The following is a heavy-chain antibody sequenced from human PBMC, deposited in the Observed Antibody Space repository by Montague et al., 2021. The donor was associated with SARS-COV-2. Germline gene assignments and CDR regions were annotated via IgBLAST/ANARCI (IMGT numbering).Heavy chain of an antibody. V-gene: IGHV4-39*07. J-gene: IGHJ6*02. CDR3: ARRGRQQLVRLAGLDV. Sequence: SETLSLTCTVSGGSISSSSYYWGWIRQPPGKGLEWIGSIYYSGSTYYXPSLKSRVTISVDTSKNQFSLKLSSVTAADTAVYYCARRGRQQLVRLAGLDVWGQGTPVTVSS. D-gene: IGHD6-13*01. CDR1: GGSISSSSYY. CDR2: IYYSGST.